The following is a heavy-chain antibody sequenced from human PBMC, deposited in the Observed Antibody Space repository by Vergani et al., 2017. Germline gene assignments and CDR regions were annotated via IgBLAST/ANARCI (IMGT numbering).Heavy chain of an antibody. D-gene: IGHD3-22*01. CDR2: IYYSGST. J-gene: IGHJ2*01. V-gene: IGHV4-39*07. Sequence: QLQLQESGPGLVKPSETLSLTCTVSGGSISSSSYYWGWIRQPPGKGLEWIGSIYYSGSTYYNPSLKSRVTISVDTSKNQFSLQLSSVTAAGTAVYYCARAYYYVSSGYNRGYWYFDLWGRGTLVTVSS. CDR1: GGSISSSSYY. CDR3: ARAYYYVSSGYNRGYWYFDL.